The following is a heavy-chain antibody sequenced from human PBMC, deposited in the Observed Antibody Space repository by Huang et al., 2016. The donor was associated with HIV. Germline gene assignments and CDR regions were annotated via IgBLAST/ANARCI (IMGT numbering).Heavy chain of an antibody. CDR3: AREYYYDNSGYYFDY. CDR1: GGTFTNYT. V-gene: IGHV1-69*13. CDR2: ISPICGTP. J-gene: IGHJ4*02. Sequence: QVQLVQSGAAVKKPGSSVKVSCKDSGGTFTNYTITWVRQAPGQGLEWMGGISPICGTPNYAQKFQGRVTITADESTSTAYMELSSLRSEDTAVYYCAREYYYDNSGYYFDYWGQGTLVTVSS. D-gene: IGHD3-22*01.